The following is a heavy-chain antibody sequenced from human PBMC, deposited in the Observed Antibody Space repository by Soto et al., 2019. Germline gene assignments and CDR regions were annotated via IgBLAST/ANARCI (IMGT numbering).Heavy chain of an antibody. CDR3: ARTSYDSSGYYEY. CDR2: ISYDGSDK. V-gene: IGHV3-30-3*01. J-gene: IGHJ4*02. Sequence: PGGSLRLSCAASGFTFSSYRMHWVRQAPGKGLEGVAIISYDGSDKYYADSVKGRFTVSRDNSKNTLYLQMNSLRADDTAVYYCARTSYDSSGYYEYWGQGTPVTVSS. CDR1: GFTFSSYR. D-gene: IGHD3-22*01.